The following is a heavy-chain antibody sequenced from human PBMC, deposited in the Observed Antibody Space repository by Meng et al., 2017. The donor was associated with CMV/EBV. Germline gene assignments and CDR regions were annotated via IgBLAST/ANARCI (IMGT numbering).Heavy chain of an antibody. D-gene: IGHD5-18*01. CDR3: AKDLSFGYSSGVFDP. V-gene: IGHV3-23*03. CDR2: IDTGATRT. J-gene: IGHJ5*02. Sequence: GESLKISCAASGFSFSNFAMTWVRQAPGKGLEWVSVIDTGATRTYYADSVKGRFIVTREYFKNTLFLQMNSLRAEDTAVYYCAKDLSFGYSSGVFDPWGQGTLVTVSS. CDR1: GFSFSNFA.